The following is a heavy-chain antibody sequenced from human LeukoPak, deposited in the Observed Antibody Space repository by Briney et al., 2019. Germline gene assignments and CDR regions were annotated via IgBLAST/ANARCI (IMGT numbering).Heavy chain of an antibody. D-gene: IGHD3-3*01. J-gene: IGHJ4*02. CDR3: AKGRFLEWLLISDY. V-gene: IGHV3-30*02. CDR2: IRYDGSNK. Sequence: PGGSLRLSCAASGFTFSSYAMHWVRQAPGKGLEWVAFIRYDGSNKYYADSVKGRFTISRDNSKNTLYLQMNSLRAEDTAVYYCAKGRFLEWLLISDYWGQGTLVTVSS. CDR1: GFTFSSYA.